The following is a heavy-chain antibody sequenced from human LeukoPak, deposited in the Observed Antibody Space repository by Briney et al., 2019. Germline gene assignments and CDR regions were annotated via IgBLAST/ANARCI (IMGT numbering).Heavy chain of an antibody. CDR3: VRRFGSPHDY. CDR2: IKWNGGST. CDR1: GSTVSSNY. D-gene: IGHD3-10*01. J-gene: IGHJ4*02. V-gene: IGHV3-20*04. Sequence: RPGGSLRLSCAASGSTVSSNYMTWVRQAPGKGLEWVSGIKWNGGSTDYTDSVKGRFTISRDNAKNSLYLQMNSLRAEDTALYYCVRRFGSPHDYWGQGTLVTVSS.